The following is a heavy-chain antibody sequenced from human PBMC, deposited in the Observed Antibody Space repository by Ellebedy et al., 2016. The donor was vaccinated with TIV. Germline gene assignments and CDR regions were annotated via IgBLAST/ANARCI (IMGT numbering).Heavy chain of an antibody. J-gene: IGHJ6*02. V-gene: IGHV3-30*03. D-gene: IGHD2-21*02. CDR2: ISYDGSNK. Sequence: GESLKISXAASGFIFISYAMHWVRQAPGKGLEWVALISYDGSNKYVADSVKGRFTISRDNSNNTLYLQMNSLGSEDSAVYYCGTGDWTFLGMDVWGPGTTVTVSS. CDR3: GTGDWTFLGMDV. CDR1: GFIFISYA.